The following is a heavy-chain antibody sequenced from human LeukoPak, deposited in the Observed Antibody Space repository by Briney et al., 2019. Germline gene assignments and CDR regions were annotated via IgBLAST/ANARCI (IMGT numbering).Heavy chain of an antibody. CDR3: ARVTSARGYYYYYMDV. CDR1: GGTFSSYA. V-gene: IGHV1-69*05. Sequence: GASVKVSCKASGGTFSSYAISWAQQAPGQGLEWMGGTIPIFGTANYAQKFQGRVTTTTDESTSTAYMELSSLRSEDTAVYYCARVTSARGYYYYYMDVWGKGTTVTVSS. D-gene: IGHD2-15*01. J-gene: IGHJ6*03. CDR2: TIPIFGTA.